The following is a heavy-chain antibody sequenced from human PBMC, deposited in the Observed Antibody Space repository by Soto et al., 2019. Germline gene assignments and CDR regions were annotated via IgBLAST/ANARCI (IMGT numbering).Heavy chain of an antibody. V-gene: IGHV3-30-3*01. CDR1: GFTFSSYA. J-gene: IGHJ6*02. D-gene: IGHD6-13*01. Sequence: GGSLRLSCAASGFTFSSYAMHWVRQAPGKGLEWVAVISYDGSNKYYADSVKGRFTISRDNSKNTLYLQMNSLRAEDTAVYYCARDLDRVESSSWYYYYYGMDVWGQGTTVTVSS. CDR2: ISYDGSNK. CDR3: ARDLDRVESSSWYYYYYGMDV.